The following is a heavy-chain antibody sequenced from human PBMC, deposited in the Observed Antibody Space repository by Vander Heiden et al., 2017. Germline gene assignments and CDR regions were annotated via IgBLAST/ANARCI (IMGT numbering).Heavy chain of an antibody. V-gene: IGHV3-23*01. Sequence: EVELLQSGGGLVPPGESLRPSCAASGFTFSSYAMSWVRQAPGKGLEWVTAISHSGATTFEAESVKGRFTISRDNSKNTLYLQMNSLRAEDTAVYYCAKEDGSFDTNGPDYWGQGTLVTVSS. CDR2: ISHSGATT. J-gene: IGHJ4*02. CDR3: AKEDGSFDTNGPDY. CDR1: GFTFSSYA. D-gene: IGHD2-8*01.